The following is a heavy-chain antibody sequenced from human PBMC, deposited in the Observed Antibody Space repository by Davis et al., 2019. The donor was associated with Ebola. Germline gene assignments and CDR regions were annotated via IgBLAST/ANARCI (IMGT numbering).Heavy chain of an antibody. CDR3: ARGRYSSSWQINYYGMDV. D-gene: IGHD6-13*01. J-gene: IGHJ6*02. CDR2: IIPILGIA. V-gene: IGHV1-69*04. Sequence: SVKVSCKASGGNFSSYAISWVRQAPGQGLEWMGRIIPILGIANYAQKFQGRVTITADKSTSTAYMELSSLRSEDTAVYYCARGRYSSSWQINYYGMDVWGQGTTVTVSS. CDR1: GGNFSSYA.